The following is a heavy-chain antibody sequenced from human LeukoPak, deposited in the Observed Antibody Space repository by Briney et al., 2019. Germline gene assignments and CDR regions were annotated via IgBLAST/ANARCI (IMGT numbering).Heavy chain of an antibody. Sequence: GGSLRLSCAASGFTFSRHWMTWVRQAPGKGLEWVANIKHDGSEKNYVDSVKGRFTISRDNAKNSLYLQMNSLRAEDTAVYYCATPLDYYDRSDSHQGGDWGQGTLVTVSS. V-gene: IGHV3-7*03. D-gene: IGHD3-22*01. CDR3: ATPLDYYDRSDSHQGGD. CDR1: GFTFSRHW. CDR2: IKHDGSEK. J-gene: IGHJ4*02.